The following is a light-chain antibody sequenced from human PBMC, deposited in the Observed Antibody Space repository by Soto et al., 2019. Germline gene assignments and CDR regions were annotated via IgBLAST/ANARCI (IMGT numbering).Light chain of an antibody. Sequence: EIVLTQSPATLSLSPGERATLSCGASQSISSHLAWYQQKPGQAPRLLIYDASNRATGIPVRFSGSGSGTDFTLTISSLEPEDFAVYYCHQRNNWPWTFGQGTKVGI. CDR1: QSISSH. CDR2: DAS. J-gene: IGKJ1*01. CDR3: HQRNNWPWT. V-gene: IGKV3-11*01.